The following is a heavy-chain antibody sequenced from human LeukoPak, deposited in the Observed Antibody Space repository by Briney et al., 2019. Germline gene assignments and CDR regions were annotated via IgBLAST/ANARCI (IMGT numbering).Heavy chain of an antibody. CDR2: ISHTGSTM. D-gene: IGHD6-6*01. CDR3: AKEPSYSSSLYYFDY. Sequence: PGGSLRLSCAASGFRFSSYSMNWVRQAPGKGLEWVSYISHTGSTMSYAGSVKGRFTISRDNARNSLHLQMNSLRAEDTAVYYCAKEPSYSSSLYYFDYWGQGTLVTVSS. CDR1: GFRFSSYS. V-gene: IGHV3-48*04. J-gene: IGHJ4*02.